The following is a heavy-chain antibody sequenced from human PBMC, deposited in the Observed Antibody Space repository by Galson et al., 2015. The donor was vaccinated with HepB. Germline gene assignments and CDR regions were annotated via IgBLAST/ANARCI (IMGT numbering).Heavy chain of an antibody. CDR3: ARDLPRWGTPLLGMDV. CDR1: GYTFTSYD. CDR2: ISAYNGNT. Sequence: SVKVSCKASGYTFTSYDINWVRQATGQGLEWMGWISAYNGNTNYAQKLQGRVTMTTDTSTSTAYMELRSLRSDDTAVYYCARDLPRWGTPLLGMDVWGQGTTVTVSS. J-gene: IGHJ6*02. V-gene: IGHV1-18*01. D-gene: IGHD2-8*02.